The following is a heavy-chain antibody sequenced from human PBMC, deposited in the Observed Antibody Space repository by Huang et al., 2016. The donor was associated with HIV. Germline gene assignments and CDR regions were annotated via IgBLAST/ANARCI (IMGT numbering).Heavy chain of an antibody. Sequence: QVQLVQSGSELKKPGASVKVSCKASGYTFTNYGVHWVRKAPGQGFEWMGLINTDTGKPRYSQGLTGRFVFSLDTSVNTAYLQISSLKAADSAIYYCVRVRRVMDTYCVADCSTLEAFDIWGQGTVVTVSA. CDR1: GYTFTNYG. J-gene: IGHJ3*02. CDR2: INTDTGKP. CDR3: VRVRRVMDTYCVADCSTLEAFDI. V-gene: IGHV7-4-1*02. D-gene: IGHD2-21*02.